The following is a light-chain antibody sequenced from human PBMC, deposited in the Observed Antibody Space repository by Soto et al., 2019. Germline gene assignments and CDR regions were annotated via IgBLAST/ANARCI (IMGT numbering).Light chain of an antibody. CDR1: SSDVGGYNY. V-gene: IGLV2-14*01. Sequence: QSVLNQPASVSGSPGQSIAISCTGTSSDVGGYNYVSWYQQHPGKAPKLMIYDVSNRPSGVSNRFSGSKSGNTASLTISGLQAEDEADYYCSLYTSRSALAVCGTGPNVTVL. CDR2: DVS. J-gene: IGLJ1*01. CDR3: SLYTSRSALAV.